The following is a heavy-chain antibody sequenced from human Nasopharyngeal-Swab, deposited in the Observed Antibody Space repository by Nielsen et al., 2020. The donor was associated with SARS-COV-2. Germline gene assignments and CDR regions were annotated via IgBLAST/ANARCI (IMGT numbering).Heavy chain of an antibody. CDR1: GGSISSYY. Sequence: SETLSLTCTVSGGSISSYYWSWIRQPPGKGLEWIGYIYYSGSTNYNPSPKSRVTISVDTSKNQFSLKLSSVTAADTAVYYCARGWTTNNWFDPWGQGTLVTVSS. D-gene: IGHD3/OR15-3a*01. CDR2: IYYSGST. CDR3: ARGWTTNNWFDP. J-gene: IGHJ5*02. V-gene: IGHV4-59*01.